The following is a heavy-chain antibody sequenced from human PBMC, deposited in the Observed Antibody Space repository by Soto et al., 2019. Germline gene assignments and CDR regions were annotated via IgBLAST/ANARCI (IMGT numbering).Heavy chain of an antibody. D-gene: IGHD6-19*01. CDR3: ARLIEGWQVEEYYFDD. V-gene: IGHV4-39*01. J-gene: IGHJ4*02. CDR2: IYYSGNT. Sequence: QLQLQESGPGLVKPSETLSLTCTVSGGSISSSSFYWSWIRQPPGKGLEYIGNIYYSGNTYYNPSLTRRVTISVASSKSKFSLKLNYVTAADTAIDSCARLIEGWQVEEYYFDDWGQGTLVTVSS. CDR1: GGSISSSSFY.